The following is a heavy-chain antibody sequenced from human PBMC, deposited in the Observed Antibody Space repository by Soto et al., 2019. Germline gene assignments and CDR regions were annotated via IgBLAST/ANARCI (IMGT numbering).Heavy chain of an antibody. CDR3: ARDFSEREDY. Sequence: EVQLVESGGGLVQPGGSLRLSCAASGFTFSNHWMSWVRQTPGKGLEWVANIKQDGSETDYVDSVRGRFPISRDNAKNSLYLQMNNLRAEDTALYSCARDFSEREDYWGQGTLVTVSS. CDR2: IKQDGSET. J-gene: IGHJ4*02. CDR1: GFTFSNHW. V-gene: IGHV3-7*01. D-gene: IGHD1-26*01.